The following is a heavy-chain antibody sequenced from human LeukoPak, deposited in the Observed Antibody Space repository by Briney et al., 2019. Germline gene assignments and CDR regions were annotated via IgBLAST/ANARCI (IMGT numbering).Heavy chain of an antibody. J-gene: IGHJ6*03. CDR2: IYSGGST. CDR1: GFTVSSNY. D-gene: IGHD2-15*01. Sequence: GGSLRLSCAASGFTVSSNYMSWVRQAPGKGLEWVSVIYSGGSTYYADSVKGRFTISRDNSKNTLYLQMNSLRAADTAVYYCARGLRYCSGGSCYSRLYYYYYMDVWGKGTTVTVSS. CDR3: ARGLRYCSGGSCYSRLYYYYYMDV. V-gene: IGHV3-66*01.